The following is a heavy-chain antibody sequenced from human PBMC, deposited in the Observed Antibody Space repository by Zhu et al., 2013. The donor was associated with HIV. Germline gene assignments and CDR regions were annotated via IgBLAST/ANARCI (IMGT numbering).Heavy chain of an antibody. CDR2: INPNSGGT. D-gene: IGHD1-26*01. CDR3: ARVSGATWIGYYFDY. J-gene: IGHJ4*02. V-gene: IGHV1-2*02. CDR1: GGTFSSYA. Sequence: QVQLVQSGAEVKKPGSSVKVSCKASGGTFSSYAISWVRQAPGQGLEWMGWINPNSGGTNYAQKFQGRVTMTRDTSISTAYMELSRLRSDDTAVYYCARVSGATWIGYYFDYWGQGTLVTVSS.